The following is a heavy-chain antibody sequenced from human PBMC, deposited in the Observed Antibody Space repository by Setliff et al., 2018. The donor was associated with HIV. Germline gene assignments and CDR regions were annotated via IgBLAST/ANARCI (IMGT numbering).Heavy chain of an antibody. V-gene: IGHV4-30-2*01. Sequence: SETLSLTCAVSGGSFSSGSYSWSWIRQPPGKGLEWIGYIYHSGSTYSNPSLKSRVTISVDESKNQFSLKLSSVTAADTAVYYCVRGPYDYVWGSYRPNYLDYWGQGTLVTVSS. CDR2: IYHSGST. CDR1: GGSFSSGSYS. J-gene: IGHJ4*02. D-gene: IGHD3-16*02. CDR3: VRGPYDYVWGSYRPNYLDY.